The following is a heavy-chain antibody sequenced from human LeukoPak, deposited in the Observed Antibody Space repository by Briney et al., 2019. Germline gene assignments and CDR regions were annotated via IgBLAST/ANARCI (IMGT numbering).Heavy chain of an antibody. CDR2: IYHSGST. J-gene: IGHJ4*02. V-gene: IGHV4-30-2*01. D-gene: IGHD3-16*02. CDR1: GGSISSGGYS. CDR3: ARDGLRLGELSLN. Sequence: SQTLSLTCAVSGGSISSGGYSWSWIRQPPGKGLEWIGYIYHSGSTYYNPSLKSRVTISVDRSKNQFPLKLSSVTAADTAVYYCARDGLRLGELSLNWGQGTLVTVSS.